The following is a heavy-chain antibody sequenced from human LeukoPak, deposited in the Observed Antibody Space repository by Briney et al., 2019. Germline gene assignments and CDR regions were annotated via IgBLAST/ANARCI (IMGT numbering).Heavy chain of an antibody. CDR2: MYYSWNT. Sequence: PSETLSLTCTVSGGSISSYFWSWIRQSPGKGLEWIGYMYYSWNTTYNPSLKSRVTLSVDTSKNHFSLNLRSVTAADTAVYYCARHSSTVRGWFGPWGQGTLVTVSS. CDR1: GGSISSYF. V-gene: IGHV4-59*08. J-gene: IGHJ5*02. CDR3: ARHSSTVRGWFGP. D-gene: IGHD6-13*01.